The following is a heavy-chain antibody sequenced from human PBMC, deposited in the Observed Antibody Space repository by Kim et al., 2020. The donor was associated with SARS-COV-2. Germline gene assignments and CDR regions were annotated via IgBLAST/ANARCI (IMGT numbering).Heavy chain of an antibody. CDR3: ARTLDVDAPDY. J-gene: IGHJ4*02. CDR1: GGSFSGYY. CDR2: INHSGST. V-gene: IGHV4-34*01. D-gene: IGHD3-3*01. Sequence: SETLSLTCAASGGSFSGYYWSWIRQPPGKGLEWIGEINHSGSTNYNPSLKSRVTISVDTSKNQFSLKLSSVTTADTAVYYCARTLDVDAPDYWGQGTLVTVSS.